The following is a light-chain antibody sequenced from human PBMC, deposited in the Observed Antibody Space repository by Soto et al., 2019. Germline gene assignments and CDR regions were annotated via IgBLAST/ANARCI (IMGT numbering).Light chain of an antibody. V-gene: IGKV1-12*01. J-gene: IGKJ5*01. CDR1: QGIKNW. CDR2: TGS. Sequence: DIHMTQSPSYVSASVGDRVTITCRASQGIKNWLAWYQQKPGKAPNLLIYTGSSLQSGIPARFSGSGSGTEFTLTINSLQSEDSAVYYCQQHNQWPITFGQGTRLEIK. CDR3: QQHNQWPIT.